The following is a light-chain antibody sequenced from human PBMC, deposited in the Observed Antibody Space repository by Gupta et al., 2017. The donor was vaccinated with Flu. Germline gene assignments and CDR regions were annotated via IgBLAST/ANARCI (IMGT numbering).Light chain of an antibody. CDR2: DAS. J-gene: IGKJ1*01. CDR1: HSFSSY. CDR3: LQRSNWPWT. V-gene: IGKV3-11*01. Sequence: EILSTPSLSTLSWSPVDRATLSRRTSHSFSSYLAWYQQKPGQAPRLLIYDASIRATGIPARFSGSGSGTDFTLTISSLAPEDFAVYCCLQRSNWPWTFGQGTKLEIK.